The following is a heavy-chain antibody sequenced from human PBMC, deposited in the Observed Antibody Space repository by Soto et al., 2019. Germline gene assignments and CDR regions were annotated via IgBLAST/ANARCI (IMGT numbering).Heavy chain of an antibody. V-gene: IGHV4-34*01. Sequence: SETLSLTCAVYGGSFSGYYWSWIRQPPGKGLEWIGEINHSGSTNYNPSLKSRVTISVDTSKNQFSLKLSSVTAADTAVYYCARGGGWQYQGFDYWGHGTRVTVSS. CDR3: ARGGGWQYQGFDY. CDR1: GGSFSGYY. J-gene: IGHJ4*01. D-gene: IGHD2-2*01. CDR2: INHSGST.